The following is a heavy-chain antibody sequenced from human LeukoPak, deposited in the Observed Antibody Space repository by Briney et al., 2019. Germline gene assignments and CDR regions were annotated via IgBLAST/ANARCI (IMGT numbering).Heavy chain of an antibody. CDR1: GYTFTSYG. CDR2: IIPIFGTA. V-gene: IGHV1-69*05. D-gene: IGHD3-9*01. J-gene: IGHJ5*02. CDR3: ARVTYDILTGYYDNWFDP. Sequence: ASVKVSCKASGYTFTSYGISWVRQAPGQGLEWMGRIIPIFGTANYAQKFQGRVTITTDESTSTAYMERSSLRSEDTAVYYCARVTYDILTGYYDNWFDPWGQGTLVTVSS.